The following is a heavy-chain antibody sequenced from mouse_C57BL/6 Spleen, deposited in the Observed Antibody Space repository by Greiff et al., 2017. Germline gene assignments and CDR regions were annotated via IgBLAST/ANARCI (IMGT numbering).Heavy chain of an antibody. J-gene: IGHJ1*03. CDR1: GFNINDYY. Sequence: EVQLQQSGAELVRPGASVKLSCTASGFNINDYYMHWVKQRPEQGLAWIGRIDPADGDTEYAPKFQGKATMTADTSTNTAYLQLSSRTSEDAAVYYCTTGYRKRCFGVWGTGTTVTVSA. CDR2: IDPADGDT. D-gene: IGHD2-12*01. V-gene: IGHV14-1*01. CDR3: TTGYRKRCFGV.